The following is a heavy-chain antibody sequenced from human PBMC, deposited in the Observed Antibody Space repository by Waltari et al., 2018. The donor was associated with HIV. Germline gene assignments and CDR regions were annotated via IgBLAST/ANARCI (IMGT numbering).Heavy chain of an antibody. Sequence: VRLVESGGALVRPGGALSLSCRASGFPGGQNPLNWVRQASGKGLEWVSTMDSDGTTVSADSVKGRFSTSRDTSKNILHLLMDSLRVDDTAVYYCAREVFYYDNSGHPGWFDPWGQGTLVAVSS. J-gene: IGHJ5*02. CDR2: MDSDGTT. D-gene: IGHD3-22*01. CDR1: GFPGGQNP. V-gene: IGHV3-66*01. CDR3: AREVFYYDNSGHPGWFDP.